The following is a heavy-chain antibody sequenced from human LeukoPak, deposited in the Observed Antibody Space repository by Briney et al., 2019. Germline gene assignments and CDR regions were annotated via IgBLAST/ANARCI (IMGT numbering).Heavy chain of an antibody. CDR1: GFTLSSYG. Sequence: GGSLRLSCAASGFTLSSYGMHWVRQAPGKGLEWVAVISYDGSNKYYADSVKGRFTISRDNSKNTLYLQMNSLRAEDTAVYYCAKDGAPYYDFWSGSVYYYYGMDVWGQGTTVTVSS. CDR2: ISYDGSNK. D-gene: IGHD3-3*01. V-gene: IGHV3-30*18. CDR3: AKDGAPYYDFWSGSVYYYYGMDV. J-gene: IGHJ6*02.